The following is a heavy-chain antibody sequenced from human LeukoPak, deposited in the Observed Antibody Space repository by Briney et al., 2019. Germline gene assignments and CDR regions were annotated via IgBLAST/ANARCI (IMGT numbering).Heavy chain of an antibody. CDR2: ISSSSSYI. CDR3: AREGGGYDSSSYYYGDY. Sequence: GGSLRLSCAASGFTFSSYSMNWVRQAPGKGLEWVSSISSSSSYIYYADSVKGRFTISRDNAKNSLYLQMNSLRAEDTAVYYCAREGGGYDSSSYYYGDYWGQGTLVTVSS. CDR1: GFTFSSYS. D-gene: IGHD3-22*01. V-gene: IGHV3-21*01. J-gene: IGHJ4*02.